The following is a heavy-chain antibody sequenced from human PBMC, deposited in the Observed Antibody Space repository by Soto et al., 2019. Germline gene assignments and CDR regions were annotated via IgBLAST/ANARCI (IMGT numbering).Heavy chain of an antibody. CDR2: IYPGDSDT. CDR3: AKYGYSRTYYYGMDV. Sequence: PGESLKISCKGSGYSFTSYWIGWVRQMPGKGLEWMGIIYPGDSDTRYSPSFQGQVTISADKSISTAYLQWSSLKASDTAMYYCAKYGYSRTYYYGMDVWGQGTTVTVSS. J-gene: IGHJ6*02. V-gene: IGHV5-51*01. D-gene: IGHD6-13*01. CDR1: GYSFTSYW.